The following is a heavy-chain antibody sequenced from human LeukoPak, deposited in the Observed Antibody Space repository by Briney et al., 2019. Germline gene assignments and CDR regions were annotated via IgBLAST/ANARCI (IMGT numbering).Heavy chain of an antibody. CDR1: GYTFTGYY. Sequence: ASVKVSCKASGYTFTGYYMHWVRQAPGQGLEWMGWINPNSGGTNYAQKFQGRVTMTRDTSISTAYMELSRLRSDDTAVYYCARAPYYASGPYSFDYWGQGTLVTVSS. CDR3: ARAPYYASGPYSFDY. V-gene: IGHV1-2*02. J-gene: IGHJ4*02. D-gene: IGHD3-10*01. CDR2: INPNSGGT.